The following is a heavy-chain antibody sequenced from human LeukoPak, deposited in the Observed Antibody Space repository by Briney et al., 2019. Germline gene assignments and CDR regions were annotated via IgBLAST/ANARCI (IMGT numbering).Heavy chain of an antibody. CDR2: INTYNGNT. J-gene: IGHJ4*02. Sequence: GASVKVSCKASGYTLTGYGISWVRQAPGQGLEWMGWINTYNGNTNYAQNLQGRVTMTTDTSTNTAYMELRSLRSDDTAVYYCAKEPMATIPYYFDYWGQGTLVTVSS. V-gene: IGHV1-18*01. D-gene: IGHD5-12*01. CDR1: GYTLTGYG. CDR3: AKEPMATIPYYFDY.